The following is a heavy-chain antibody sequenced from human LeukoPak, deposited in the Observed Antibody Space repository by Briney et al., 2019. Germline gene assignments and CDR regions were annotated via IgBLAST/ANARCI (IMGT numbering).Heavy chain of an antibody. CDR2: FYHSGST. V-gene: IGHV4-38-2*02. CDR1: GYSISSGYY. D-gene: IGHD3-10*01. J-gene: IGHJ6*03. CDR3: ARGRSSMVRGYYYYYMDV. Sequence: SETLSLTCTVSGYSISSGYYWGWIRQPPGRGLGWFGSFYHSGSTYYTPSLKCRVTVSVETSKNQFSLKLSSVTAADTAVYYCARGRSSMVRGYYYYYMDVWGKGTTVTVSS.